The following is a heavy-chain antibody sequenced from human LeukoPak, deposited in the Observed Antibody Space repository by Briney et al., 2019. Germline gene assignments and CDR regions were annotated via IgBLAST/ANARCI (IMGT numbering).Heavy chain of an antibody. CDR3: ARLGSVGYYNYQYMDI. J-gene: IGHJ6*03. V-gene: IGHV4-34*01. CDR1: GGSISTTDFY. D-gene: IGHD3-10*01. Sequence: SETLSLTCTVSGGSISTTDFYWSWIRQPPGKGLEWIGEINDIGNTNYDPSLRSRVTISVDTSKNQFSLSLTSATAADTAVYFCARLGSVGYYNYQYMDIWGNGTTVTVSS. CDR2: INDIGNT.